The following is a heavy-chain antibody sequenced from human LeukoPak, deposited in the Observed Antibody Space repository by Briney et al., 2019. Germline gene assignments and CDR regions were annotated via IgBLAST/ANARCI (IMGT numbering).Heavy chain of an antibody. CDR3: ARKGPEHLPTYFDH. CDR2: IWPSGST. J-gene: IGHJ4*02. CDR1: GGSISSGPYF. Sequence: SETLSLTCSVSGGSISSGPYFWGWIRQSRGQCLGWIGYIWPSGSTNYNPSLSGRVAISLDKSRNHFTLMVTAVTAADTAFYYCARKGPEHLPTYFDHWGRGILVTVSS. D-gene: IGHD2-21*01. V-gene: IGHV4-30-2*06.